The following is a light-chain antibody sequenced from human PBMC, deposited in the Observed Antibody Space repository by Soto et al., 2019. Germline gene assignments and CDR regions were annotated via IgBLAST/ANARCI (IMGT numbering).Light chain of an antibody. V-gene: IGKV3-11*01. Sequence: EIVLTQSPATLSLSPGERATLSCRASQSVSSYLAWYQQKPGQAPRLLIYDASNRATGIPARFSGSGSGTEFTLTISRLEPEDFAVYYCQQYTTSSWTFGQGTKVDIK. J-gene: IGKJ1*01. CDR1: QSVSSY. CDR2: DAS. CDR3: QQYTTSSWT.